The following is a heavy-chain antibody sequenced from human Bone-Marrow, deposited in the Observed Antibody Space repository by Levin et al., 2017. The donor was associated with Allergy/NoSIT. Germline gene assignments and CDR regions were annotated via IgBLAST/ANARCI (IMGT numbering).Heavy chain of an antibody. V-gene: IGHV3-15*01. CDR2: IKGKIDGGTT. J-gene: IGHJ4*02. D-gene: IGHD5-24*01. CDR3: ATDDGSAVHLGF. Sequence: KTGGSLRLSCAMSGFYFSFPNAEMSWVRQAPGKGLEWVGHIKGKIDGGTTDYAVPVKGRFTISRDDSKHMVYLQMNSLKNEDTAKYFCATDDGSAVHLGFWGQGVLVSVSS. CDR1: GFYFSFPNAE.